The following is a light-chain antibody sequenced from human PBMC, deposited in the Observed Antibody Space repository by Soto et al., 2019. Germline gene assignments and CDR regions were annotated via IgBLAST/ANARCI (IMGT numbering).Light chain of an antibody. CDR1: QSVSNN. V-gene: IGKV3-15*01. Sequence: EIVMTQSPATLSVSPGERGTLSCRASQSVSNNLAGYQQKPGQEPRRLIYGGATRGTGSPARLIGTGSGTEVTLTIISRLSEDFVVYYCQQYNEWSWTFGQGTKVDIK. CDR2: GGA. CDR3: QQYNEWSWT. J-gene: IGKJ1*01.